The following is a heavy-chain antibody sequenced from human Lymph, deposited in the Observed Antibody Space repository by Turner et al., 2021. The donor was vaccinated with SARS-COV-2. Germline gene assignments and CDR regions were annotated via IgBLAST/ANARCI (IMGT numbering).Heavy chain of an antibody. V-gene: IGHV1-8*02. D-gene: IGHD1-26*01. Sequence: QVQLVQSGAEVKKPGASVKVSCKAPGYTFTSYDINWVRQATGQGLEWMGWINPNSGNTDYAQKFQGRVTMTRNTSISTAYMELSSLRSEDTAVYYCARGRYSGGGMDVWGQGTTVTVSS. CDR2: INPNSGNT. J-gene: IGHJ6*02. CDR3: ARGRYSGGGMDV. CDR1: GYTFTSYD.